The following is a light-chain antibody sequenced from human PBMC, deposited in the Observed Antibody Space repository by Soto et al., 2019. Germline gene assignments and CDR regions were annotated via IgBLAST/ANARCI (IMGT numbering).Light chain of an antibody. CDR2: AAA. Sequence: DIQMTQSPSSVSASVGDRVTITCRASQGISSWLAWYQQVPGKAPKLLIYAAATLQSGVSSRFSGSYSGTDFTLTISSLQPEAFATYYCQQTDTYPYTFGQGTKVEIK. CDR3: QQTDTYPYT. J-gene: IGKJ2*01. CDR1: QGISSW. V-gene: IGKV1D-12*01.